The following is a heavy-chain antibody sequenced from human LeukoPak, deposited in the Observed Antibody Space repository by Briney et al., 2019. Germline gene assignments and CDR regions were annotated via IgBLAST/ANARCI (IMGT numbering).Heavy chain of an antibody. J-gene: IGHJ3*02. Sequence: PSETLSLTCTVSGDSIGGYYWSWIRQSPQKRLEWIAYIYYGGSTHYNPSLKSRVTLSVNSSKNQFSLKLSSVTAADTGVYYCARLYSSSWYADAFDIWGQGTMVTVSS. D-gene: IGHD6-13*01. CDR1: GDSIGGYY. V-gene: IGHV4-59*01. CDR3: ARLYSSSWYADAFDI. CDR2: IYYGGST.